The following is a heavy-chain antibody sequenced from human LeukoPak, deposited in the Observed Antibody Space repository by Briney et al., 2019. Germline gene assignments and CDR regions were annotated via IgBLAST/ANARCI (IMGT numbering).Heavy chain of an antibody. CDR3: ARGGDSSGWYSYYYYGMDV. CDR2: IYYSGST. Sequence: ETLSLTCTVSGGSVSSYYWSWIRQPPGKGLEWIGYIYYSGSTNYNPSLKSRVTISVDTSKNQFSLKLSSVTAADTAVYYCARGGDSSGWYSYYYYGMDVWGQGTTVTVSS. V-gene: IGHV4-59*02. J-gene: IGHJ6*02. D-gene: IGHD6-19*01. CDR1: GGSVSSYY.